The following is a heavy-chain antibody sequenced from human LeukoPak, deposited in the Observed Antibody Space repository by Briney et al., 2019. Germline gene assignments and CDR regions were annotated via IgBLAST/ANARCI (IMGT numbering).Heavy chain of an antibody. CDR1: GYTFTNYY. Sequence: ASVKVSCKASGYTFTNYYLHWVRQAPGQGLEWMGGIIPIFGTANYAQKFQGRVTITADESTSTAYMELSSLRSEDTAVYYCATPKRIAAAPFDYWGQGTLVTVSS. V-gene: IGHV1-69*13. CDR2: IIPIFGTA. D-gene: IGHD6-13*01. J-gene: IGHJ4*02. CDR3: ATPKRIAAAPFDY.